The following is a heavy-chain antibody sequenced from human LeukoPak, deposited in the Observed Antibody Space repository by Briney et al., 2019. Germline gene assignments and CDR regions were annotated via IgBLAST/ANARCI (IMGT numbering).Heavy chain of an antibody. CDR3: ARKIASTRLGVRYYYMDA. CDR2: MNPKSGNT. V-gene: IGHV1-8*01. D-gene: IGHD2-2*01. J-gene: IGHJ6*03. CDR1: GYTFISYD. Sequence: ASVKVSCKTSGYTFISYDIVWLRQATGQGLEWMGYMNPKSGNTDYVQNFQGRVTMTRDTSITIAYMELSGLRSEDTAVYYCARKIASTRLGVRYYYMDAWGEGTTVTISS.